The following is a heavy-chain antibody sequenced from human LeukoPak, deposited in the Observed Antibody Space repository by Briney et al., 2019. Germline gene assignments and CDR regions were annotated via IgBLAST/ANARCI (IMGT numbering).Heavy chain of an antibody. J-gene: IGHJ4*02. CDR2: ISYDGSNK. V-gene: IGHV3-30*18. CDR1: GFTFSNYV. Sequence: QTGRSLRLSCAASGFTFSNYVMHWVRQAPGKRLEWVAAISYDGSNKYYADSVKGRFTISRDNSKNTRYLQMNSLRTEDTAVYYCAKVHLEGASSLDQWGQGTLVTVSS. D-gene: IGHD1-26*01. CDR3: AKVHLEGASSLDQ.